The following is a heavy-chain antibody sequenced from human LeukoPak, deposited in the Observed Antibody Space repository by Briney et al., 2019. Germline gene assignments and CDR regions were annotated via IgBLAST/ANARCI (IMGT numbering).Heavy chain of an antibody. J-gene: IGHJ5*02. CDR1: GGSFSGYY. CDR2: INHSGST. D-gene: IGHD6-19*01. V-gene: IGHV4-34*01. Sequence: SETLSLTCAVYGGSFSGYYWSWIRQPPGKGLEWIGEINHSGSTNYNPSLKGRVTISVDTSKNQFSLKLSSVTAADTAVYYCAIRRQTLLQWLGSYNWFDPWGQGTLVTVSS. CDR3: AIRRQTLLQWLGSYNWFDP.